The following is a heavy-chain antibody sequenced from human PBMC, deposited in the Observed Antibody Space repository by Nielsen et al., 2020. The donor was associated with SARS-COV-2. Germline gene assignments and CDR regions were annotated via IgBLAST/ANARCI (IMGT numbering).Heavy chain of an antibody. Sequence: GGSLRLSCAASGFNFNNFGMHWVRQAPGKGLEWVAVISYEGSIKFYSDSVKGRFTISRDNSKNTLYLQMNSLRSEDAAMYFCAKSNLLFWFGESRQLDYWGRGTLVAVSP. J-gene: IGHJ4*02. D-gene: IGHD3-10*01. V-gene: IGHV3-30*18. CDR1: GFNFNNFG. CDR2: ISYEGSIK. CDR3: AKSNLLFWFGESRQLDY.